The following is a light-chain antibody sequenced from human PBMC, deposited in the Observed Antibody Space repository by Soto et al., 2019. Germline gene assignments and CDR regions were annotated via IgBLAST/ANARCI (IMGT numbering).Light chain of an antibody. V-gene: IGKV3-20*01. J-gene: IGKJ1*01. CDR2: GAS. CDR3: QQYGSSRT. CDR1: QSVSSSY. Sequence: EIVLTQSPGTLSLSPGERATLSCRASQSVSSSYLAWYQQKPGQAPRLLIYGASSRATGIPDRFSGSGSGTDSTLTISRLEPEDCAVYYCQQYGSSRTFGQGTKVDIK.